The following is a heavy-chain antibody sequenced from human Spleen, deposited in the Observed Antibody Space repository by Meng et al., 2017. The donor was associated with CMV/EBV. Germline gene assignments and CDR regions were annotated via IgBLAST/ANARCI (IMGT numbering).Heavy chain of an antibody. CDR3: ARVRHGGHLRYRDFDF. J-gene: IGHJ4*02. V-gene: IGHV3-30*04. Sequence: FTFSSYAMHWVRPAPGKGLEWVAVISYDGSNKYYADSVKGRFTISRDNSKNTLYLQMNSLRAEDTAVYYCARVRHGGHLRYRDFDFWGQGTLVTVSS. D-gene: IGHD3-16*01. CDR2: ISYDGSNK. CDR1: FTFSSYA.